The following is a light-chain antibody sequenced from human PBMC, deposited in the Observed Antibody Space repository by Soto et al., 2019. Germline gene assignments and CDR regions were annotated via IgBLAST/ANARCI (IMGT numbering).Light chain of an antibody. CDR3: QQYGSSPLT. CDR2: GAS. CDR1: QSVSNSY. V-gene: IGKV3-20*01. J-gene: IGKJ4*01. Sequence: EIVLTQSPGTLSLSPGERVTLSCRASQSVSNSYLAWYQQKPGQAPRLLIYGASTRATGIPDRFSGSGSGTDFTLTISRLEPEDFAVYYCQQYGSSPLTFGGGTKVDIK.